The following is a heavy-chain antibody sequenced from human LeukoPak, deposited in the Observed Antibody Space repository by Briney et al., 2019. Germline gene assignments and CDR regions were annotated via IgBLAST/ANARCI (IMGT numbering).Heavy chain of an antibody. V-gene: IGHV3-30*18. CDR2: VSGDGNGK. D-gene: IGHD6-13*01. Sequence: GGSLRLSCAASGFTFSTYAMHWVRQAPGRGLEWVAVVSGDGNGKFYVDSVKGRFTISRDNSRNTLYLQMNSLRPDDTAVYYCAKDGPFSIAAAATYSQIDYWGQGTLVTVSS. CDR1: GFTFSTYA. CDR3: AKDGPFSIAAAATYSQIDY. J-gene: IGHJ4*02.